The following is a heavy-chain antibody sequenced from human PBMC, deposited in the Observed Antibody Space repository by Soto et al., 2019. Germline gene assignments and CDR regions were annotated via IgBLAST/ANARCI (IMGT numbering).Heavy chain of an antibody. Sequence: EVQLVESGGGLVQPGGSLRLSCAVSGFTFSSFWMHWVRQAPGEGLVWVSRINTDGSSTSYADSVKGRFTISRDNANNTLYLQMNSLRVEDTAMYYCAKRGVDTFGLSYWGQRTPVPVSS. CDR1: GFTFSSFW. J-gene: IGHJ4*02. D-gene: IGHD3-10*01. CDR2: INTDGSST. CDR3: AKRGVDTFGLSY. V-gene: IGHV3-74*01.